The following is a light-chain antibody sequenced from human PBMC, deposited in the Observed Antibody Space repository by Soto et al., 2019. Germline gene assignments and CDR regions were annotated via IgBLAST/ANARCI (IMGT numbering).Light chain of an antibody. J-gene: IGKJ1*01. Sequence: DIQMTQSPSSLSASVGDRVTITCRASQSIATYLNWYQQKPGKAPKLLKYGASSLQSGVPSRFSGSRSGTDFTFTISSLQPEDFATYYCQESYSTPPWTFGQGTKVEIK. CDR1: QSIATY. CDR2: GAS. CDR3: QESYSTPPWT. V-gene: IGKV1-39*01.